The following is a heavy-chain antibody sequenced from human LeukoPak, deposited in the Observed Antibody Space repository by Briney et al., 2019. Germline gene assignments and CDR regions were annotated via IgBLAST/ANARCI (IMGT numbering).Heavy chain of an antibody. CDR2: ISSSSSTI. J-gene: IGHJ4*02. CDR3: ARDKRSGYSSGGDDY. V-gene: IGHV3-48*01. CDR1: GFTFSSYS. D-gene: IGHD6-19*01. Sequence: GGSLRPSCAASGFTFSSYSMNWVRQAPGKGLEWVSYISSSSSTIYYADSVKGRFTISRDNAKNSLYLQMNSLRAEDTAVYYCARDKRSGYSSGGDDYWGRGTLVTVSS.